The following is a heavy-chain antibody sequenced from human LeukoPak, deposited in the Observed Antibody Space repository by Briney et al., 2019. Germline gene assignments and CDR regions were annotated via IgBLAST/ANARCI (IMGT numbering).Heavy chain of an antibody. Sequence: PGGSLRLSCAASGFTFSDFWMSWVRQAPGKGLECVASTNEAGGGKYYVDSVKGRFTISRDNSKNSLSLQMNSLTAEDSAIYYCAIATTGRGAFGSWGQGTLVSVSS. CDR2: TNEAGGGK. V-gene: IGHV3-7*01. CDR3: AIATTGRGAFGS. CDR1: GFTFSDFW. J-gene: IGHJ4*02. D-gene: IGHD1-1*01.